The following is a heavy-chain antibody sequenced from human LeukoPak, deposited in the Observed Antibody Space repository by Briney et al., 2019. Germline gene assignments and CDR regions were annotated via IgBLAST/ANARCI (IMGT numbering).Heavy chain of an antibody. V-gene: IGHV4-38-2*01. CDR1: GYSISSGYY. D-gene: IGHD3-22*01. Sequence: SETLSLTCAVSGYSISSGYYWCWIRQPPGKGLEWIGNIHHRGSTYYNPSLKSRVTISVDTSKNQFSLNLSSVTAADTAVYYCARADYYYDSSGYTYLFDYWGQGILVTVSS. CDR3: ARADYYYDSSGYTYLFDY. J-gene: IGHJ4*02. CDR2: IHHRGST.